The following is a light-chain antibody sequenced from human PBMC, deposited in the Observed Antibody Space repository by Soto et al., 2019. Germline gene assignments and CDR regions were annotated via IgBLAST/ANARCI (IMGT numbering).Light chain of an antibody. CDR3: MQSLQTPPWT. CDR1: QSLLHSNAYNY. J-gene: IGKJ1*01. Sequence: DIVMTQSPLSLPVTPGEPASISCRSSQSLLHSNAYNYLDWYLQKPGQSPQLLIYLGSNRASGVPDRFSGSGSGTDFTLKISRVEAEDVGVYYCMQSLQTPPWTFGQGTKVEIK. V-gene: IGKV2-28*01. CDR2: LGS.